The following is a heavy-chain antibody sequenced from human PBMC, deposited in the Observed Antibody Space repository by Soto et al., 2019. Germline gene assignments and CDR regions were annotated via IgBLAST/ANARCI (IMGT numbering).Heavy chain of an antibody. Sequence: GASVKVSCKASGYTFTRSGISWVRQAPGQGLEWMGWISTYNGDTNYAQTFQGRVTMTTDTSTSTVYMELRSLRSDDTAVYYCAREGVAPYYLYGMDVWGQGTTVTVSS. CDR3: AREGVAPYYLYGMDV. D-gene: IGHD5-12*01. J-gene: IGHJ6*02. V-gene: IGHV1-18*01. CDR1: GYTFTRSG. CDR2: ISTYNGDT.